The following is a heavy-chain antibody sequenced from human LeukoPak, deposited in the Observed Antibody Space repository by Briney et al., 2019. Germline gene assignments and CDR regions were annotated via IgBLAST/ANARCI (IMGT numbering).Heavy chain of an antibody. V-gene: IGHV1-2*02. CDR2: INPNSGGT. Sequence: ASVKVSCKASGYTFTSYDINWVRQATGQGLEWMGWINPNSGGTNYVQKFQGRVTMTRDTSISTAYMELSRLRSDDTAVYYCARAPTKLVRGYMDVWGKGTTVTVSS. CDR1: GYTFTSYD. D-gene: IGHD6-6*01. CDR3: ARAPTKLVRGYMDV. J-gene: IGHJ6*03.